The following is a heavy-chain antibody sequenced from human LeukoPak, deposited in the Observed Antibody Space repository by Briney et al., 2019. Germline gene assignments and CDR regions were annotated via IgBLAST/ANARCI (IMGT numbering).Heavy chain of an antibody. D-gene: IGHD3-22*01. CDR3: ARSPYYYDSSGYYYEYYFDY. V-gene: IGHV3-30*02. J-gene: IGHJ4*02. Sequence: GGSLRLSCAASGFPFSSYGVHWVRQAPGKGLEWVAFIPYDGSDKFYADSVKGRFTISRDNSKNTLYLQMNSLRAEDTAVYYCARSPYYYDSSGYYYEYYFDYWGQGTLVTVSP. CDR1: GFPFSSYG. CDR2: IPYDGSDK.